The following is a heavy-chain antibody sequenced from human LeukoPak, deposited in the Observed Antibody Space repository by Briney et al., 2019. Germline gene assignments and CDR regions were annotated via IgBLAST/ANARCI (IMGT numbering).Heavy chain of an antibody. CDR2: ISSSSSYI. CDR3: ARGAWGEQQLPSDY. V-gene: IGHV3-21*01. D-gene: IGHD6-13*01. CDR1: RFTFSSYS. J-gene: IGHJ4*02. Sequence: PGGSLRLSCAASRFTFSSYSMNWVRQAPGKGLEWVSSISSSSSYIYYADSVKGRFTISRDNAKNSLYLQMNSLRAEDTAVYYCARGAWGEQQLPSDYWGQGTLVTVSS.